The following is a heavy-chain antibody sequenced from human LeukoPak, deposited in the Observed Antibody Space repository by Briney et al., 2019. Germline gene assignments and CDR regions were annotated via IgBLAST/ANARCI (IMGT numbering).Heavy chain of an antibody. CDR1: GDSISSGSYY. D-gene: IGHD2-21*02. V-gene: IGHV4-61*02. CDR2: IYTSGST. CDR3: ARGGDCGGDCYPRYYYYYYYMDV. Sequence: SETLSLTCTVSGDSISSGSYYWSWIRQPAGKGLEWIGRIYTSGSTNYNPSLKSRVTISVDTSKNQFSLKLSSVTAADTAVYYCARGGDCGGDCYPRYYYYYYYMDVWGKGTTVTVSS. J-gene: IGHJ6*03.